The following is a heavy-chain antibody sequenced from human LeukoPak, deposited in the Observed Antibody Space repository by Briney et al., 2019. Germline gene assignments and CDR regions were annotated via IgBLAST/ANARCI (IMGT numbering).Heavy chain of an antibody. CDR3: ARGSSGIAVRGLAWAWFHP. CDR1: GFTFSSYW. V-gene: IGHV3-7*05. CDR2: IKPDGSEK. Sequence: GGSLRLSCPASGFTFSSYWMTWVRQAPGKGLEWVANIKPDGSEKYYVDSVKGRFTISRDNAKNSLYLYMNSLRAEDTAVYYCARGSSGIAVRGLAWAWFHPWGQGTLVTVSS. D-gene: IGHD3-10*01. J-gene: IGHJ5*02.